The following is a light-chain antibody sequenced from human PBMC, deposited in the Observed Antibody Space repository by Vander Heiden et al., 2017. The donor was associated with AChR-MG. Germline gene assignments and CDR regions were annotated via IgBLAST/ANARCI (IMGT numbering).Light chain of an antibody. V-gene: IGLV2-14*03. Sequence: QSALTQPASLSGSPGQSITISCTGTSSDVGGYNYVSWYQQHPGKAPKLMIYDVSNRPSGVSNRFSGSKSGNTASLTISGLQAEDEADYYCSSYTSSSTLVFGTGTKV. J-gene: IGLJ1*01. CDR3: SSYTSSSTLV. CDR1: SSDVGGYNY. CDR2: DVS.